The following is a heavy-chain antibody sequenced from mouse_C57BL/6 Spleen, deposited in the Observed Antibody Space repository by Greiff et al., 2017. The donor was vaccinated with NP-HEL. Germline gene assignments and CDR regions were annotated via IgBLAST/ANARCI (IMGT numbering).Heavy chain of an antibody. CDR2: ISYDGSN. J-gene: IGHJ2*01. CDR3: ARRLWDY. D-gene: IGHD1-1*02. Sequence: VQLQQSGPGLVKPSQSLSLTCSVTGYSITSGYYWNWIRQFPGNKLEWMGYISYDGSNNYNPSLKNRISITRDTSKNQFFLKLNSVTTEDTATYYCARRLWDYWGQGTTLTVSS. CDR1: GYSITSGYY. V-gene: IGHV3-6*01.